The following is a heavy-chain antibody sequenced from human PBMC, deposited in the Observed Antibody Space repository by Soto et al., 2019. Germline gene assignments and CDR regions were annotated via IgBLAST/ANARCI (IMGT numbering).Heavy chain of an antibody. Sequence: PSETLSLTCTVSGDSISSGAHYWSWIRQRPGKGLEWIGSIYYRGTTYYSPSLKSRVIMSVDTSKNQFSLKVRSVTAADTAVYYCARDNAPTDYGDFSWFDPWGQGSLVTVSS. CDR2: IYYRGTT. V-gene: IGHV4-31*03. CDR1: GDSISSGAHY. D-gene: IGHD4-17*01. J-gene: IGHJ5*02. CDR3: ARDNAPTDYGDFSWFDP.